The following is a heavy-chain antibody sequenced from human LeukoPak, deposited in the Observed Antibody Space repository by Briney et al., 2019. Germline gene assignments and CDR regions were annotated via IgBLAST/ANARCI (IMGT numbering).Heavy chain of an antibody. J-gene: IGHJ4*02. CDR1: GFTFSSYS. D-gene: IGHD1-26*01. CDR2: ISSSNSYI. CDR3: VRVYSGSPDPSY. V-gene: IGHV3-21*01. Sequence: GGSLRLSCAASGFTFSSYSMNWVRQGPGKGLEWVSSISSSNSYIYYADSVQGRFTISRDNAKNSLYLEMNSLRADDTAVYYCVRVYSGSPDPSYWGQGTLVTVSS.